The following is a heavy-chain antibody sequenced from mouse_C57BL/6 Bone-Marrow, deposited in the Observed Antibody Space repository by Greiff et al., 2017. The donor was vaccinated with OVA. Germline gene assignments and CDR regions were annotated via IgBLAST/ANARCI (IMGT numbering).Heavy chain of an antibody. CDR3: ARGDY. V-gene: IGHV1-80*01. CDR2: IFPGDGDT. Sequence: QVQLQQSGAELVKPGASVKISCKTSGYAFSSYWMNWVKQRPGKGLEWIGQIFPGDGDTNYNGNFKGKTTLTSDKSSSTAYMQLSSLSSEDSAVYFCARGDYWGQGTLVTVSA. J-gene: IGHJ3*01. CDR1: GYAFSSYW.